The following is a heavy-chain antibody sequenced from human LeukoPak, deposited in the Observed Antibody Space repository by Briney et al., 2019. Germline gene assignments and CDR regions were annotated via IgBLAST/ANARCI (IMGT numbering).Heavy chain of an antibody. V-gene: IGHV1-2*02. Sequence: GASVKVSCKASGFTGYYFHWVRQAPGQGLEWMGWINPNNGGTNYAQKFQGRVTMTRTTSIRTAYMELSSLTSDDTAVYCCAAIEGTRGSSSSDYWGQGTLVTVSS. CDR2: INPNNGGT. CDR3: AAIEGTRGSSSSDY. D-gene: IGHD6-6*01. CDR1: GFTGYY. J-gene: IGHJ4*02.